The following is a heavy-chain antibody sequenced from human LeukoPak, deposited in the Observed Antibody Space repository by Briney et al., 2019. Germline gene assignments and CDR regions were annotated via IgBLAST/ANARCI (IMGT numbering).Heavy chain of an antibody. D-gene: IGHD2-21*01. CDR2: ISSIGGST. CDR3: ARDKVLGLFDTFDV. V-gene: IGHV3-64*01. J-gene: IGHJ3*01. CDR1: GFIFSSYA. Sequence: GGSLRLSCAASGFIFSSYAMYWVRQAPGKGLEFVSAISSIGGSTYYANSVKGKFTISRDNSKNTLYLQMGSLRAEDMAVYYCARDKVLGLFDTFDVWGQGTMVTVPS.